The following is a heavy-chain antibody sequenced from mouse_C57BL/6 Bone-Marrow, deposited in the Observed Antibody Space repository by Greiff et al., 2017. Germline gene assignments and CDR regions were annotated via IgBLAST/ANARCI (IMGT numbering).Heavy chain of an antibody. V-gene: IGHV1-87*01. CDR2: GQGLEWIW. D-gene: IGHD1-1*01. Sequence: VQGVESGPELVRPWASVKISCQAFYTFFRRVHFAIRDTNYWMQWVKQRPGQGLEWIWATYPGDGDTSYNQKFKGKATLTADKSSITAYMQPSSLTSEDSAVYYCGYLLLRGAYYFDYWGQGTTLTVSS. J-gene: IGHJ2*01. CDR1: YTFFRRVH. CDR3: SEDSAVYYCGYLLLRGAYYFDY.